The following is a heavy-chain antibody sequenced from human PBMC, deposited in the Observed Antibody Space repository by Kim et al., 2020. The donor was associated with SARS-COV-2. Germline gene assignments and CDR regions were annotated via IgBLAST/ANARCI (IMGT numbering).Heavy chain of an antibody. Sequence: PARKSRVPVSVDTSKNQFSLKLGSVTGADTAVYYCAREGTMGGAKYYFDYWGQGTLVTVSS. D-gene: IGHD1-7*01. V-gene: IGHV4-30-2*04. CDR3: AREGTMGGAKYYFDY. J-gene: IGHJ4*02.